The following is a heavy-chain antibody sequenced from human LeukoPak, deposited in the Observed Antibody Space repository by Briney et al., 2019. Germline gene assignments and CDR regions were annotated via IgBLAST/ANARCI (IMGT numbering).Heavy chain of an antibody. CDR2: ISAYNGNT. Sequence: ASVKVSCKASGYTFTSYGISWVRQAPGQGLEWMGWISAYNGNTNYAQKLQGRVTMTTDTSTSAAYMELRSLRSDDTAVYYCARGVAVAGYYYYYYGMDVWGQGTTVTVSS. V-gene: IGHV1-18*01. CDR1: GYTFTSYG. CDR3: ARGVAVAGYYYYYYGMDV. J-gene: IGHJ6*02. D-gene: IGHD6-19*01.